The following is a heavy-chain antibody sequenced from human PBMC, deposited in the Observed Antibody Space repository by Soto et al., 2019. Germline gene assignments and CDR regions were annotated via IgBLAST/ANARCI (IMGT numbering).Heavy chain of an antibody. CDR1: GATLNTFINYG. D-gene: IGHD5-12*01. CDR2: IIPVFGAA. J-gene: IGHJ3*02. V-gene: IGHV1-69*12. CDR3: ARGAATKIIVLMYEALEI. Sequence: QVQLVQSGAEVKKAGSSVRVSCKASGATLNTFINYGITWVRQAPGQGLEWMGGIIPVFGAANHAQKFQDRVTISADESTRTVNMELSSLTSEDTAVYYCARGAATKIIVLMYEALEIWGQGTMVTVSS.